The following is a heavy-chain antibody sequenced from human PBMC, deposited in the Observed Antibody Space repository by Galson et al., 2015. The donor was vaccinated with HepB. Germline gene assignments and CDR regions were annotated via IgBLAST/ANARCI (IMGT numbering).Heavy chain of an antibody. D-gene: IGHD2-21*01. CDR3: AKDLGIGYYYYMDV. CDR1: GFMFRDYG. J-gene: IGHJ6*03. CDR2: ISYDGSNK. V-gene: IGHV3-30*18. Sequence: SLRLSCAASGFMFRDYGIHWVRQAPGKGLDWVAVISYDGSNKFYADSVKGRFTISRDNSKNTLYLQMNSLRAENTAVYYCAKDLGIGYYYYMDVWGTGATVTVSS.